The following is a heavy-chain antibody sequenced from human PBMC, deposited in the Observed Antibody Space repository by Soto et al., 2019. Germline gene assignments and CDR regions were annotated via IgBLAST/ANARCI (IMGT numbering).Heavy chain of an antibody. CDR3: AGPGEQHRY. D-gene: IGHD3-16*01. Sequence: EVQLVESGGGLVQPGGSLRLSCAASGFTVSSNHMSWVRQAPGKGLEWVSLIYSGGSTYYADCVKGRFTFSRDNSQNTLHLQMNSLRAEDTAVYYCAGPGEQHRYWGQGTLVTVSS. V-gene: IGHV3-66*01. J-gene: IGHJ4*02. CDR2: IYSGGST. CDR1: GFTVSSNH.